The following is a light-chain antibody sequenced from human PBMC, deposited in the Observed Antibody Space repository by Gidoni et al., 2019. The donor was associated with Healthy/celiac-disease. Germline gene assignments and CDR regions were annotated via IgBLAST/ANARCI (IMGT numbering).Light chain of an antibody. V-gene: IGLV3-1*01. CDR1: KLGDKY. J-gene: IGLJ2*01. CDR2: QDS. CDR3: QAWDSSTAVV. Sequence: SYELTHPPSVSVSPGQTARITCSGEKLGDKYACWYQQRPAQSPVLVIYQDSKRPSGIHERFSGSNSGNTATLTISGTHAMDEADYYCQAWDSSTAVVFGGGTKLTVL.